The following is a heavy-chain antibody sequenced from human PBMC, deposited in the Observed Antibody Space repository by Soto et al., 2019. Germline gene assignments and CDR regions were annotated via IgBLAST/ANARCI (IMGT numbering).Heavy chain of an antibody. CDR1: GYTLSDAN. CDR3: ARDLRAGGDY. V-gene: IGHV1-46*01. Sequence: QVQLVQSGVEVKKPGASVKVSCKASGYTLSDANINWVRQAPGQGPEWMGIINPRADSTNYAQKFQGRVTLTRDTSTSTVYMELSSLRSEDTAVYYCARDLRAGGDYWGQGTLVTVSS. D-gene: IGHD1-26*01. CDR2: INPRADST. J-gene: IGHJ4*02.